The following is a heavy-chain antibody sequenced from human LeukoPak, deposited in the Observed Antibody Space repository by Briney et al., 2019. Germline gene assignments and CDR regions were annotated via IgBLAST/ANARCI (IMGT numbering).Heavy chain of an antibody. V-gene: IGHV3-21*04. Sequence: PGGSLRLSCAASGFTFSSYSMTWVRQAPGKGLEWVSSISSSSSYIYYADSVKGRFTISRDNSKNTLYLQMNSLRAEDTAVYYCAKEYYSSRGAFDIWGQGTMVTVSS. J-gene: IGHJ3*02. CDR1: GFTFSSYS. D-gene: IGHD6-13*01. CDR2: ISSSSSYI. CDR3: AKEYYSSRGAFDI.